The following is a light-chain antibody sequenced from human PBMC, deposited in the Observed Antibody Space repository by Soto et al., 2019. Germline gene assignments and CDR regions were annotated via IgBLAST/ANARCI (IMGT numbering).Light chain of an antibody. CDR2: YAS. Sequence: IVLTQSPGTLSLSPGETATLSCRADQSVSGNFLAWYQQKPGQAPRLLLSYASNRATGVPDRFSGVGSGTDFTHTISRLETEDFAVYYSQQNGDSPWTFGPGTKVEVK. V-gene: IGKV3-20*01. J-gene: IGKJ1*01. CDR3: QQNGDSPWT. CDR1: QSVSGNF.